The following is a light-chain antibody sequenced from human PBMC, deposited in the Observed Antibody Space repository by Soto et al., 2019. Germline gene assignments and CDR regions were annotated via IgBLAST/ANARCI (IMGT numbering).Light chain of an antibody. V-gene: IGLV2-8*01. J-gene: IGLJ1*01. Sequence: QSVLTQPPSASGSPGQSVTIPCTGTSSDVGGYDHVSWYQQHPGKAPKLMIYKVTQRPVGVPDRFSGSKAGNTASLTVSGPQAEDEADYYCSSDAGNYNYVFGTGTKVTVL. CDR3: SSDAGNYNYV. CDR1: SSDVGGYDH. CDR2: KVT.